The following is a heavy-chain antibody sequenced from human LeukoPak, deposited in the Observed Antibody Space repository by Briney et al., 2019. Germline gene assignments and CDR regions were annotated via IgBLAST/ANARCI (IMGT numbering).Heavy chain of an antibody. J-gene: IGHJ4*02. CDR3: AREKAVAGTSFVY. V-gene: IGHV3-30-3*01. CDR2: ISYDGSNK. D-gene: IGHD6-19*01. CDR1: GFTFSSYA. Sequence: PGGSLRLFCAASGFTFSSYAMQWVRQAPGKGLEWVAVISYDGSNKYYADSVKGRFTISRDNSKNTLYLQMNSLRAEDTAVYYCAREKAVAGTSFVYWGQGTLVTVSS.